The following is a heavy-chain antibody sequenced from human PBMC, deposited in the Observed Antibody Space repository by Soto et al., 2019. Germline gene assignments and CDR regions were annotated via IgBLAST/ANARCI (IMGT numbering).Heavy chain of an antibody. V-gene: IGHV4-30-2*01. CDR1: GGSISSGGYS. CDR2: IYHSGST. Sequence: SETLSLTCAVSGGSISSGGYSWSWIRQPPGKGLEWIGYIYHSGSTYYNPSLKSRVTISVDRSKNQFSLKLSSVTAADTAVYYCAGVGAPEMATTYFDYWGQGTLVTVSS. D-gene: IGHD5-12*01. CDR3: AGVGAPEMATTYFDY. J-gene: IGHJ4*02.